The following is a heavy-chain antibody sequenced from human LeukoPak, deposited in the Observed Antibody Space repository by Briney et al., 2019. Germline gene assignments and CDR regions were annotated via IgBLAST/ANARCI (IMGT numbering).Heavy chain of an antibody. Sequence: GGSLRLSCAASGFTFSDYWIHWVRQAPGKGLVWVSRINTDGSITNYADSVKGRFSISRDNSKNTLYLQMNSLRAEDTAVYYCARDRDYVWGSYIDYWGQGTLVTVSS. V-gene: IGHV3-74*01. D-gene: IGHD3-16*01. J-gene: IGHJ4*02. CDR2: INTDGSIT. CDR1: GFTFSDYW. CDR3: ARDRDYVWGSYIDY.